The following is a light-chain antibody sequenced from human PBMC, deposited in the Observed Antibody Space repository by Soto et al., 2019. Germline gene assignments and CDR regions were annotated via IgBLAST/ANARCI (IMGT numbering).Light chain of an antibody. J-gene: IGKJ4*01. CDR1: QNIKKF. V-gene: IGKV1-39*01. CDR2: ATS. CDR3: QQSYSSPLT. Sequence: DIHMTQSPSSLSASVGDRVTITCRASQNIKKFLNWYQQRPGKAPSALIHATSTLQNGVSSRFSGSGSDTDFTLTITSLQPEDFATYFCQQSYSSPLTFGGGTKMEL.